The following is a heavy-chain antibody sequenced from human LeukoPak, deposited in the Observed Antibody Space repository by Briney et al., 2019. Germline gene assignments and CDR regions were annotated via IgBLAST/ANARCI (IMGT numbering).Heavy chain of an antibody. Sequence: SETLSVTCSVSGDSISTTAYYWAWIRQPPGKGLEWIGNIYYSRNTFHSPSLRSRVTISVDTSKNQFSLKLTSVTAADTAVYYCSRLQYTYGSEFDHWGQGTLVTVSS. CDR1: GDSISTTAYY. V-gene: IGHV4-39*01. CDR3: SRLQYTYGSEFDH. CDR2: IYYSRNT. D-gene: IGHD5-18*01. J-gene: IGHJ4*02.